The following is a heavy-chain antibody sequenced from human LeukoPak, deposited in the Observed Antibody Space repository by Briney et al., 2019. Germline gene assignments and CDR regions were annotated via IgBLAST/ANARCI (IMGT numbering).Heavy chain of an antibody. Sequence: GESLKISCKGSGYSFTSYWIGWVRQMPGKGLEWMGIIYPGDSDTRYSPSFQGQVTISADKSISTAYLQWSSLKASDTAMYYCARHEGDILTGYYRSGSGFDPWGQGTLVTVSS. CDR1: GYSFTSYW. CDR2: IYPGDSDT. J-gene: IGHJ5*02. V-gene: IGHV5-51*01. CDR3: ARHEGDILTGYYRSGSGFDP. D-gene: IGHD3-9*01.